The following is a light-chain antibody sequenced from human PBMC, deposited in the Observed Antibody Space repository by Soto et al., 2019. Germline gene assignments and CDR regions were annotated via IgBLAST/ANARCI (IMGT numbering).Light chain of an antibody. CDR2: DAS. V-gene: IGKV1-33*01. CDR3: PQHYNLPMT. Sequence: DIQMTQSPSSLSASVGDRVTITCQASQDIRKYLNWYQQKPGKAPKLLIYDASNLETGVTSRFSRSGSGTDFTLTLSGLHPEDLRTYYGPQHYNLPMTFGQGTRLEIQ. J-gene: IGKJ5*01. CDR1: QDIRKY.